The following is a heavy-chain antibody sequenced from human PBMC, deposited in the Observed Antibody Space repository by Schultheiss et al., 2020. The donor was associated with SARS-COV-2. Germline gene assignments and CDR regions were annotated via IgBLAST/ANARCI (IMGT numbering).Heavy chain of an antibody. J-gene: IGHJ4*02. CDR1: GGSISSGGYY. CDR3: ARAATLYSSGWYNY. Sequence: SETLSLTCTVSGGSISSGGYYWSWIRQHPGKGLEWIGEINHSGSTNYNPSLKSRVTISVDTSKNQFSLKLSSVTAADTAVYYCARAATLYSSGWYNYWGQGTLVTVSS. V-gene: IGHV4-31*03. CDR2: INHSGST. D-gene: IGHD6-19*01.